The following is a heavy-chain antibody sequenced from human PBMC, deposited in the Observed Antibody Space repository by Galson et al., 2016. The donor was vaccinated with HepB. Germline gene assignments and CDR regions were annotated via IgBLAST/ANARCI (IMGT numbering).Heavy chain of an antibody. CDR3: VRHLEGSSVYFYEYYFEY. CDR2: IYPGDSDT. CDR1: GYTFTDYW. Sequence: QSGAEVKKPGESLHISCQGSGYTFTDYWIGWVRQMPGKGLEWMGIIYPGDSDTRYSPSFQGQVTISADKSIRTAYLQWRSLKASDNATYYCVRHLEGSSVYFYEYYFEYGGQGTLVIVFS. V-gene: IGHV5-51*01. D-gene: IGHD3-22*01. J-gene: IGHJ4*02.